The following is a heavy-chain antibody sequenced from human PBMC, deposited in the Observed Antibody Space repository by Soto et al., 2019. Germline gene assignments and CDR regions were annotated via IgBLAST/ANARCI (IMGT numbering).Heavy chain of an antibody. Sequence: GASVKVSCKASGGTFSSYAISWVRQAPGQGLEWMGGIIPIFGTANYAQKFQGRVTITADESTSTAYMELSSLRSEDTAVYYCARGPYGSGSYSEFDYWGQGTLVTVSS. J-gene: IGHJ4*02. CDR1: GGTFSSYA. V-gene: IGHV1-69*13. CDR2: IIPIFGTA. D-gene: IGHD3-10*01. CDR3: ARGPYGSGSYSEFDY.